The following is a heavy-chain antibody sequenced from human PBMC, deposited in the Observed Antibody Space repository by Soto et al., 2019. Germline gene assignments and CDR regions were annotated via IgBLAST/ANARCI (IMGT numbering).Heavy chain of an antibody. CDR2: MNPNSGNT. J-gene: IGHJ6*02. D-gene: IGHD2-8*01. V-gene: IGHV1-8*01. CDR1: GYTFTSYD. CDR3: ARASQWWVHVGGMDV. Sequence: ASVKVSCKASGYTFTSYDINWVRQATGQGLEWMGWMNPNSGNTGYAQKFQGRVTMTRNTSISTAYMELSSLRSEDTAVYYGARASQWWVHVGGMDVWGQGTTVTVSS.